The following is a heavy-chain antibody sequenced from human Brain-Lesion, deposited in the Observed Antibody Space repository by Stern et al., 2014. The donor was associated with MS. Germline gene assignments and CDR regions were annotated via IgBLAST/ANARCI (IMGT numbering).Heavy chain of an antibody. J-gene: IGHJ6*02. D-gene: IGHD1-1*01. Sequence: QVQLVQSGPEVKRPGSSVKVSCQASGGTFGSSGISWVRQAPGQGLEWMGGIIPMFGTTDYLQKFQGRVTITADEGTNSAYMELRSLRSEDTAIYYCARNWNYGMDVWGQGTTVTVSS. CDR2: IIPMFGTT. V-gene: IGHV1-69*01. CDR1: GGTFGSSG. CDR3: ARNWNYGMDV.